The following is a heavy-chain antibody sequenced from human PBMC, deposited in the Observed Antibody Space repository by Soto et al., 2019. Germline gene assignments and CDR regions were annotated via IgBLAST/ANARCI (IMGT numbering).Heavy chain of an antibody. CDR3: ANDRHGDDAFNI. D-gene: IGHD4-17*01. CDR2: ISGSGGST. Sequence: EVQLLESGGGLVQPGGSLRLSCAASGFTFSSYAMSWVRQAPGKGLELVSAISGSGGSTYYADSVKGRFTISRDNSKTTLYLQMNSLRAEDTAVYYCANDRHGDDAFNIWGQGTMVTVSS. CDR1: GFTFSSYA. J-gene: IGHJ3*02. V-gene: IGHV3-23*01.